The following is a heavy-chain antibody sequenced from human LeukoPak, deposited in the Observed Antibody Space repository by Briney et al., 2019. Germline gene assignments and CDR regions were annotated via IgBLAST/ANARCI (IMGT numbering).Heavy chain of an antibody. J-gene: IGHJ4*02. CDR3: VGNYYGSGSYGDY. V-gene: IGHV5-51*01. D-gene: IGHD3-10*01. Sequence: GESLKISCQGSGYTFTAYWIGWVRQMPGKGLEWVGIIHPGDSDTRYSPSFQGQVTISADKSISTAYLQWSSPKASDTAMYYCVGNYYGSGSYGDYWGQGTLVTVSS. CDR1: GYTFTAYW. CDR2: IHPGDSDT.